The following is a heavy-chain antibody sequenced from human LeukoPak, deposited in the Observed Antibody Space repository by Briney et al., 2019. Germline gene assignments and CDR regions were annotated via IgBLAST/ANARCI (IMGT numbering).Heavy chain of an antibody. CDR3: ARDRGYSYGYDAFDI. Sequence: PSETLSLSCTVSGGSISSYYWSWLRQPPGKGLEWIGNIYYSGSTNYNPSLKSRVTISVDTSKNQFSLELSSVTAADTAVYYCARDRGYSYGYDAFDIWGQGTMVTVSS. J-gene: IGHJ3*02. V-gene: IGHV4-59*01. CDR2: IYYSGST. CDR1: GGSISSYY. D-gene: IGHD5-18*01.